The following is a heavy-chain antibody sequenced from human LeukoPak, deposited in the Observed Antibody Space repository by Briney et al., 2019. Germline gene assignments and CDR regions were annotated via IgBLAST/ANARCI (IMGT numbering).Heavy chain of an antibody. J-gene: IGHJ4*02. CDR3: ARDSRYCSSTSCYIFTFDY. V-gene: IGHV3-11*04. Sequence: PGGSLRLSCAASGFTFSDYYMSWIRQAPGKGLEWGSYISSSGSTIYYADPVKGRFTISRDNAKNSLYLQMNSLRAEDTAVYYCARDSRYCSSTSCYIFTFDYWGQGTLVTVTS. D-gene: IGHD2-2*01. CDR1: GFTFSDYY. CDR2: ISSSGSTI.